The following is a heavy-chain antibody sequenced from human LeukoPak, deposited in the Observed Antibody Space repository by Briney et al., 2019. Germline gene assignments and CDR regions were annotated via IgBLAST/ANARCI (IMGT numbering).Heavy chain of an antibody. J-gene: IGHJ5*02. D-gene: IGHD3-10*01. CDR1: GFTFSNYS. CDR2: ISSSSSYI. Sequence: PGGYLRLSCAASGFTFSNYSMNWVRQAPGKGLEWVSSISSSSSYIYYADSVKGRFTISRDNAKNSLYLQMNSLRAEDTAVYYCARLEGSGKLGWFDPWGQGTLVTVSS. CDR3: ARLEGSGKLGWFDP. V-gene: IGHV3-21*01.